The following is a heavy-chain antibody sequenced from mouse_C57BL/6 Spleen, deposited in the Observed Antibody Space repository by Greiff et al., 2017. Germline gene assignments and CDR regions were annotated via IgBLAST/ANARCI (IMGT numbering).Heavy chain of an antibody. D-gene: IGHD1-1*01. Sequence: VQLKESVAELVRPGASVKLSCTASGFNIKNTYMHWVKQRPEQGLEWIGRIDPANGNTKYAPKFQGKATITADTSSNTAYLQLSSLTSEDTAIYYCARGPITTVDAMDYWGQGTSVTVSS. J-gene: IGHJ4*01. CDR3: ARGPITTVDAMDY. CDR1: GFNIKNTY. CDR2: IDPANGNT. V-gene: IGHV14-3*01.